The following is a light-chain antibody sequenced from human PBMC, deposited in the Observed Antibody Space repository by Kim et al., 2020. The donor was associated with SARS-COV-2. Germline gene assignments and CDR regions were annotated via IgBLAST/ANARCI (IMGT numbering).Light chain of an antibody. CDR3: QQYGSSLT. CDR2: GAS. CDR1: QTVSSRS. V-gene: IGKV3-20*01. Sequence: EIVLTQSPGTLSLSPGERATLSCRASQTVSSRSLAWYQQKPGQAPRLLIYGASNRATGIPDRFSGSGSGTDFTLTISRLEPEDFAVYHCQQYGSSLTFGQGTKVDIK. J-gene: IGKJ1*01.